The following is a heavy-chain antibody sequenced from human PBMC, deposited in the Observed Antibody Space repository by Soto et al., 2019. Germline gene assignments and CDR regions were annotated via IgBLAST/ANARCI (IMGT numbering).Heavy chain of an antibody. D-gene: IGHD1-1*01. J-gene: IGHJ4*02. CDR2: IDPSDSYT. CDR3: ARPRRDGYNSEPFDY. Sequence: GESLKISCKGSGYSFTSYWISWVRQMPGKGLEWMGRIDPSDSYTNYSPSFQGHVTISADKSISTAYLQWSSLKASDTAMYYCARPRRDGYNSEPFDYWGQGTLVTVSS. V-gene: IGHV5-10-1*01. CDR1: GYSFTSYW.